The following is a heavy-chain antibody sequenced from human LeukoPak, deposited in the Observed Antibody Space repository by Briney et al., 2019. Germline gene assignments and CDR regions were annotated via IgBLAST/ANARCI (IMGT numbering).Heavy chain of an antibody. J-gene: IGHJ4*02. CDR1: GFTFDDYA. V-gene: IGHV3-9*01. D-gene: IGHD3-22*01. CDR2: ISWNSGSI. Sequence: GGSLRLSCAASGFTFDDYAMHWVRQAPGKGLEWVSGISWNSGSIGYADSVKGRFTISRDNAKNSLHLQMNSLRAEDTALYYCAKGGITMIVVVFDYWGQGTLVTVSS. CDR3: AKGGITMIVVVFDY.